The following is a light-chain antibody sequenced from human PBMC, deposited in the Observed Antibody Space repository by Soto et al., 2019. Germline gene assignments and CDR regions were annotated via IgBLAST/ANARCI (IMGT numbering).Light chain of an antibody. CDR2: DAS. V-gene: IGKV1-5*01. Sequence: DIQMTQSPSTLSASVGDRVTITCRASQRINSWLAWYQQKPRKTPKLLIYDASSLESGVPSRFSGSRSETEFTLTISSLQPDDFATYYCQQYNSYPRTFGQGTKVDIK. J-gene: IGKJ1*01. CDR1: QRINSW. CDR3: QQYNSYPRT.